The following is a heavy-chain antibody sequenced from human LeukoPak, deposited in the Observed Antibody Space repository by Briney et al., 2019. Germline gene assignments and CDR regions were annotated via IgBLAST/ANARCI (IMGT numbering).Heavy chain of an antibody. CDR3: ARGTYDFWSGYYYYYYMDV. D-gene: IGHD3-3*01. Sequence: ASETLSLTCTVSGYSISSGYYWGWIRQPPGKGLEWIGSIYHSGSTYYNPSLKSRVTISVDTSKNQFSLKLSSVTAADTAVYYCARGTYDFWSGYYYYYYMDVWGKGTTVTVSS. CDR1: GYSISSGYY. J-gene: IGHJ6*03. CDR2: IYHSGST. V-gene: IGHV4-38-2*02.